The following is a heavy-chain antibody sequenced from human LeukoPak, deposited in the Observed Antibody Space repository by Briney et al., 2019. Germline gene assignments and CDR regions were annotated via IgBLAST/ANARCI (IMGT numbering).Heavy chain of an antibody. J-gene: IGHJ4*02. CDR2: IIPIFGTA. CDR1: GGTFSSYA. Sequence: SVKVSYKASGGTFSSYAISWVRQAPGQGLEWMGGIIPIFGTANYAQKFQGRVTITADKSTSTAYMELSSLRSEDTAVYYCARGPTDAYGDFRFDYWGQGTLVTVSS. D-gene: IGHD4-17*01. CDR3: ARGPTDAYGDFRFDY. V-gene: IGHV1-69*06.